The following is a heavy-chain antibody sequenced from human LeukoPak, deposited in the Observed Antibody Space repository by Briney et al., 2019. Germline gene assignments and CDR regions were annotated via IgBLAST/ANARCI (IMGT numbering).Heavy chain of an antibody. D-gene: IGHD1-26*01. J-gene: IGHJ4*01. V-gene: IGHV3-23*01. CDR2: ISGSASNT. CDR3: AKEGGSYYLHPLDN. Sequence: PGGSLRLSCAPSRFTFSNNAMSWVRQAPGKGLEWGSGISGSASNTYYADSVKGRFTISRDNSKNTLYLQMNSLRAEDTAVDYCAKEGGSYYLHPLDNWGQGTLVTVSS. CDR1: RFTFSNNA.